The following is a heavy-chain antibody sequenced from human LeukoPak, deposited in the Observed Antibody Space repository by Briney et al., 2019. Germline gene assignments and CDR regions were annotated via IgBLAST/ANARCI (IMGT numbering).Heavy chain of an antibody. J-gene: IGHJ4*02. CDR3: AGGSRRDGYDY. V-gene: IGHV3-23*01. CDR1: GITLSNYG. D-gene: IGHD5-24*01. Sequence: GGSLRLSCAVSGITLSNYGMSWVRQAPGKGLEWVAGISGSAGGTYYADSVKGRFTISRHNSKNTLYLQMNSLRAEDTAVYYCAGGSRRDGYDYWGQGTLVTVSS. CDR2: ISGSAGGT.